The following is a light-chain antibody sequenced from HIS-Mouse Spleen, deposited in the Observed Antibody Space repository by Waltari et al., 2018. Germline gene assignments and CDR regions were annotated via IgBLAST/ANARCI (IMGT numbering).Light chain of an antibody. CDR1: NIGSKS. V-gene: IGLV3-21*02. CDR3: QVWDSSSDHPWV. Sequence: SYVLTQPPSVSVAPGQTARITRGGNNIGSKSVNWYQQKPGQAPGLVVYDDSDRPSGVPERFSGSNSGNTATLTISRVEAGDEADYYCQVWDSSSDHPWVFGGGTKLTVL. J-gene: IGLJ3*02. CDR2: DDS.